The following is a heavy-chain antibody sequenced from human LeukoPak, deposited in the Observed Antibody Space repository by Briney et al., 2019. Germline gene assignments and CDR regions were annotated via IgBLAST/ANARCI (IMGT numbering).Heavy chain of an antibody. CDR2: ISSSGSTI. D-gene: IGHD6-19*01. J-gene: IGHJ6*03. Sequence: GGSLRLSCAASGFTFSDYYMSWIRQAPGKGLEWVSYISSSGSTIYYADSVKGRFTISRDNAKNSLYLQMNSLRAEDTAVYYCARDISYSSVYCYYYYMDVWGKGTTVTVSS. CDR3: ARDISYSSVYCYYYYMDV. CDR1: GFTFSDYY. V-gene: IGHV3-11*04.